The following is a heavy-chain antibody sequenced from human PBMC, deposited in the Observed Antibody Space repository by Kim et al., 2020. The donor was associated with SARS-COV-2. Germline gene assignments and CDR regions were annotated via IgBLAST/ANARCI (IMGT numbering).Heavy chain of an antibody. D-gene: IGHD1-26*01. J-gene: IGHJ6*02. Sequence: GGSLRLSCAASGFTFSSYAMHWVRQAPGKGLEWVAVISYDGSNKYYADSVKGRFTISRDNSKNTLYLQVNSLRAEDTAVYYCARGWWELHGYSYGMDVWGQGTPVTVSS. CDR2: ISYDGSNK. CDR1: GFTFSSYA. CDR3: ARGWWELHGYSYGMDV. V-gene: IGHV3-30-3*01.